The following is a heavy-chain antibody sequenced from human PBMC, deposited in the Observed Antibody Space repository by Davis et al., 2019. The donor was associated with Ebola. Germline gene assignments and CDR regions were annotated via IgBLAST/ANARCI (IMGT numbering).Heavy chain of an antibody. V-gene: IGHV3-7*03. J-gene: IGHJ5*02. CDR1: GFTFSSYW. D-gene: IGHD6-19*01. CDR2: IKQDGSEK. CDR3: ARDLIRIAVAGHIRWFDP. Sequence: GESLKISCAASGFTFSSYWMSWVRQAPGKGLEWVANIKQDGSEKYYVDSVKGRFTISRDNAKNSLYLQMNSLRAEDTAVYYCARDLIRIAVAGHIRWFDPWGQGTLVTVSS.